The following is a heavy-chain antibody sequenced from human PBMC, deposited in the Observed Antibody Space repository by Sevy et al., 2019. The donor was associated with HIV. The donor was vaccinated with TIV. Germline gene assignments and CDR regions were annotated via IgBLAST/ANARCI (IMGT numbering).Heavy chain of an antibody. J-gene: IGHJ6*02. Sequence: GGSLRLSCAASGFTFNYYGMYWVRQAPGKGLEWVSFIRYDGSNKDYADSVKGRFTISRGNSKNTVYLQMNSLRGEDTAVYHCAKDRVVVVPAAPGLGYYYGMDVWGQGTMVTVSS. D-gene: IGHD2-2*01. V-gene: IGHV3-30*02. CDR1: GFTFNYYG. CDR3: AKDRVVVVPAAPGLGYYYGMDV. CDR2: IRYDGSNK.